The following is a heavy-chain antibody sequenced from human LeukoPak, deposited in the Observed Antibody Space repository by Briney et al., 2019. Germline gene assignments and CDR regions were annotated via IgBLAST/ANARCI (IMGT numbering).Heavy chain of an antibody. CDR2: ISYDGSNK. Sequence: GRSLRLSCAASGFTFSSYAMHWVRQAPGKGLEWVAVISYDGSNKYYADSVKGRFTISRDNSKNTLYLQMNSLRAEDTAVYYCARDENYYGSGSYYNPWGQGTLVTVSS. V-gene: IGHV3-30-3*01. D-gene: IGHD3-10*01. J-gene: IGHJ5*02. CDR1: GFTFSSYA. CDR3: ARDENYYGSGSYYNP.